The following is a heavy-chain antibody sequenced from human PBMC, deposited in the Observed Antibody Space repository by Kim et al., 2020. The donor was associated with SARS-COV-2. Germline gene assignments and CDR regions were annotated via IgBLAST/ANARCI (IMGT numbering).Heavy chain of an antibody. CDR1: GGSFSGYY. CDR3: ARSVLTPWHSSRRNAFDI. D-gene: IGHD6-13*01. Sequence: SETLSLTCAVYGGSFSGYYWSWIRQPPGKGLEWIGEVNHSGSTNYSPSLKSRVTISVDTSKNQFSLKLSSVTAADTAVYYCARSVLTPWHSSRRNAFDIWGQGTMVTVSS. CDR2: VNHSGST. V-gene: IGHV4-34*01. J-gene: IGHJ3*02.